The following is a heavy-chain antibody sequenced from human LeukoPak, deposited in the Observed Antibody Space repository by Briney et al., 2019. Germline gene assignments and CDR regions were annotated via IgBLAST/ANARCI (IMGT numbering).Heavy chain of an antibody. V-gene: IGHV4-30-4*08. CDR1: GGSISSGDYY. Sequence: TLSLTCTVSGGSISSGDYYWSWIRQPPGKGLEWIGYIYYSGSTYYNPSLKSRVTISVDTSKNQFSLKLSSVNAADTAVYYCAGSIAVAGTVGIDYWGQGTLVTVSS. CDR2: IYYSGST. D-gene: IGHD6-19*01. CDR3: AGSIAVAGTVGIDY. J-gene: IGHJ4*02.